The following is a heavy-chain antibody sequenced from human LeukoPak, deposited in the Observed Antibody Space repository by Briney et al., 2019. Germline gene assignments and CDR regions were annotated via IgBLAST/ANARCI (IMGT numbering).Heavy chain of an antibody. V-gene: IGHV4-31*03. Sequence: SQTLSLTCTVSGGSISSGGYYWSWIRQHPGKGPEWIGYIYYSGSTYYNPSLKSRVTISVDTSRNQFSLKLSSVTAADTAVYYCARGRGSGSYYYDWGQGTLVTVSS. J-gene: IGHJ4*02. D-gene: IGHD3-10*01. CDR2: IYYSGST. CDR3: ARGRGSGSYYYD. CDR1: GGSISSGGYY.